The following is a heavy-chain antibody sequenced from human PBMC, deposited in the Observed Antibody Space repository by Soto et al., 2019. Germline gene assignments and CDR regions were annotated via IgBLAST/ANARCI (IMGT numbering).Heavy chain of an antibody. D-gene: IGHD6-13*01. Sequence: LSCAASGFTFSSYAMSWVRQAPGKGLEWVSAISGSGGSTYYADSVKGRFTISRDNSKNTLYLQMNSLRAEDTAVYYCAKDRMNVYSSSWYDAFDIWGRGTMVNVS. CDR1: GFTFSSYA. J-gene: IGHJ3*02. V-gene: IGHV3-23*01. CDR2: ISGSGGST. CDR3: AKDRMNVYSSSWYDAFDI.